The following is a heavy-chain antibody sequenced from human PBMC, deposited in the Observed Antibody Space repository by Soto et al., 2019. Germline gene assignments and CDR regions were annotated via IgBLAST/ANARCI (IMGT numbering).Heavy chain of an antibody. D-gene: IGHD2-21*02. CDR1: GHTFTGHH. CDR3: ALEPTGTAGFDY. CDR2: IDLDIGDT. Sequence: ASVKVSCKASGHTFTGHHMHWVRQAPGQGLEWMGLIDLDIGDTKYAQKFQGRVTSTSDTSITTAYMELRGLRSDFTAVYYCALEPTGTAGFDYWGQGTLVTVSS. V-gene: IGHV1-2*02. J-gene: IGHJ4*02.